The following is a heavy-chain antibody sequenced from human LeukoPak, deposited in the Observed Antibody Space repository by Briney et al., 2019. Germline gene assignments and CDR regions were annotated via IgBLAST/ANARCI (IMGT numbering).Heavy chain of an antibody. Sequence: PGGSLRLSCAASGFTFSSYAMHWVRQAPGKGLEWVAVISYDGSNKYYADSVKGRFTISRDNSKNTLYLQMNSLRAEDTAVYYCAGELHYFDYWGQGTLVTVSS. D-gene: IGHD2-15*01. V-gene: IGHV3-30*04. J-gene: IGHJ4*02. CDR1: GFTFSSYA. CDR2: ISYDGSNK. CDR3: AGELHYFDY.